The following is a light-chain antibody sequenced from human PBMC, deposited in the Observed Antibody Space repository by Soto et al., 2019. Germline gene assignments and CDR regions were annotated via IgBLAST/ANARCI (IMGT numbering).Light chain of an antibody. CDR3: QQYNNWPRT. CDR2: GAS. V-gene: IGKV3-15*01. J-gene: IGKJ1*01. Sequence: EIVMTQSPATLSVSPGERATLSCRASQSVSSNLDWYQQKPGQAPRLLIYGASTRATGIPARFSGNGSGTEFTLTISSLQSEDFAVYYCQQYNNWPRTFGQGTKVDIK. CDR1: QSVSSN.